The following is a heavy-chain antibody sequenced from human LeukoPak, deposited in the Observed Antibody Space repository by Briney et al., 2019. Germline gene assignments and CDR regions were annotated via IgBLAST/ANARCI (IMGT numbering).Heavy chain of an antibody. CDR3: ARVGYCSTTNCRSWFDP. CDR1: GYTFTSYD. J-gene: IGHJ5*02. V-gene: IGHV1-8*01. D-gene: IGHD2-2*01. Sequence: GASVKVSCKASGYTFTSYDINWVRQARGQGSEWMGWMNPNSGNTGYAQKFQGRVTMTRKTSISKDYMELRRLRSEDTAVYYCARVGYCSTTNCRSWFDPWGQGTLVTVSS. CDR2: MNPNSGNT.